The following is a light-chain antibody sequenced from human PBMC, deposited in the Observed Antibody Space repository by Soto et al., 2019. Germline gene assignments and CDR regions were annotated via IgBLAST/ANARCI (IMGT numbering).Light chain of an antibody. CDR3: QQYQSLT. CDR1: QSVRSSY. CDR2: GAS. J-gene: IGKJ4*01. Sequence: IVLTQSPAILALSPGDRATLSCRASQSVRSSYLAWYQHKPGQAPRLLIHGASSRVTAIPDRFSGSGSGTDFTLTITRLEPEDFAVYYCQQYQSLTFGGGTKVDI. V-gene: IGKV3-20*01.